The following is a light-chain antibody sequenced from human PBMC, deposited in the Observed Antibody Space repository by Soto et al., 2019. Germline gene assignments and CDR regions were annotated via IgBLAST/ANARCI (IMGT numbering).Light chain of an antibody. V-gene: IGKV3-20*01. J-gene: IGKJ1*01. Sequence: IVLTQSPGTLSLSPGERATLSCRASQGVASTYLAWYQQKPGQAPRLHIYGASSRATGIPDRFSGSGSGTDFTVTISRLEPEDFAVYYCQQFGSSPPRTFGQGTKVEIK. CDR2: GAS. CDR3: QQFGSSPPRT. CDR1: QGVASTY.